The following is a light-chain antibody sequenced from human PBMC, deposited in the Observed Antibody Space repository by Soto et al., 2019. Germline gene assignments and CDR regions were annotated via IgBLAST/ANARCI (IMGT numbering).Light chain of an antibody. CDR2: EDR. V-gene: IGLV3-1*01. Sequence: SYELTQPPSVSVSPGQTASITCSGVKLGDKYARWYQQKPGQSPVLVIYEDRKRPSGIPERFSGSNSGNTATLTISGTQAMDEADYYCQAWDSSIVVFGGGTKLTVL. CDR1: KLGDKY. J-gene: IGLJ2*01. CDR3: QAWDSSIVV.